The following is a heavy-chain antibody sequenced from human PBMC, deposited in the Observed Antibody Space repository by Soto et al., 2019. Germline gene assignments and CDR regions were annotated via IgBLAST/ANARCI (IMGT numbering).Heavy chain of an antibody. Sequence: QVQLVESGGGGVQPGRSLRLSCAASGFTFSSYGMHWVRQAPGKGLEWVAVISYDGRNKYYADSVKGRFTISRDNSKNTLYLQMDSMTAEDSAVYYCATVRPAMVRGGTPDYWGQGTLVTVSS. J-gene: IGHJ4*02. V-gene: IGHV3-30*03. CDR2: ISYDGRNK. D-gene: IGHD3-10*01. CDR1: GFTFSSYG. CDR3: ATVRPAMVRGGTPDY.